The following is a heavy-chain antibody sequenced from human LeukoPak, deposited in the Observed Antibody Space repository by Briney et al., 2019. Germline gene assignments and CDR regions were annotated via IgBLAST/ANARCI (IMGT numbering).Heavy chain of an antibody. CDR1: GFTFSSYG. J-gene: IGHJ4*02. CDR2: IRYVGSNK. D-gene: IGHD5-18*01. V-gene: IGHV3-30*02. Sequence: PGGSLRLSCAASGFTFSSYGMHWVRQAPGKGLEWVAFIRYVGSNKYYADSVKGRFTISRDNSKNTLYLQMNSLRAEDTAVYYCAKAGTLDTAMMHFDYWGQGTLVTVSS. CDR3: AKAGTLDTAMMHFDY.